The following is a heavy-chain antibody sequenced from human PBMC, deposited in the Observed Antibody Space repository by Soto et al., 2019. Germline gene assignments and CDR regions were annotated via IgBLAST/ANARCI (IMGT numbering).Heavy chain of an antibody. D-gene: IGHD6-19*01. J-gene: IGHJ5*02. CDR1: GFTFSSYS. CDR2: ISSSSSYI. CDR3: AGGPFEVGQWPKGVDP. Sequence: PGGSLRLSCAASGFTFSSYSMNWVRQAPGKGLEWVSSISSSSSYIYYADSVKGRFTISRDNAKNSLYLQMNSLRAEDTAVYYCAGGPFEVGQWPKGVDPWGQGTLVTVSS. V-gene: IGHV3-21*01.